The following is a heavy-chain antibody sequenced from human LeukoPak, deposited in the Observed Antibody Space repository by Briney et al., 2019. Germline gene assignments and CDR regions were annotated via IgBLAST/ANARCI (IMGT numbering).Heavy chain of an antibody. Sequence: PSETLSLTCTVSGGSISSGGYYWSCIRQHPGKGLEWIGYIYYSGSTYYNPSLKSRVTISVDTSKNQFSLKLSSVTAADMAMYYCARDHRGTFDYWGQGTLVTVSS. J-gene: IGHJ4*02. CDR2: IYYSGST. CDR3: ARDHRGTFDY. CDR1: GGSISSGGYY. D-gene: IGHD2-15*01. V-gene: IGHV4-31*03.